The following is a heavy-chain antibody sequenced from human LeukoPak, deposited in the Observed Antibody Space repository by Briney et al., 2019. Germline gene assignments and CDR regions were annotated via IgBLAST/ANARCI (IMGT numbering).Heavy chain of an antibody. Sequence: SETLSLTCTVSGGSISSYYWSWVRQPPGKGLEWIGYIYYSGSTNYNPSLKSRVTISVDTSKNQFSLKLSSVTAADTAVYYCARHWAQGGVSRPAFDIWGQGTMVTVSS. D-gene: IGHD2-8*01. CDR3: ARHWAQGGVSRPAFDI. J-gene: IGHJ3*02. CDR1: GGSISSYY. CDR2: IYYSGST. V-gene: IGHV4-59*08.